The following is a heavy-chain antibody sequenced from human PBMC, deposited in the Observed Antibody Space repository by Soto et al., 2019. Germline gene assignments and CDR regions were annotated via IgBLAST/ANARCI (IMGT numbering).Heavy chain of an antibody. CDR3: VRDNYGDFAS. CDR2: IFQSGTT. J-gene: IGHJ5*01. V-gene: IGHV4-30-4*01. D-gene: IGHD4-17*01. CDR1: GASISTTYFY. Sequence: PSETLSLTCNVSGASISTTYFYWSWIRQPPGKGLEWIGYIFQSGTTYYNPSLRSRVTISLDTSKNQFSLKPSSVTAADTAVYFCVRDNYGDFASWGQGTRVTVSS.